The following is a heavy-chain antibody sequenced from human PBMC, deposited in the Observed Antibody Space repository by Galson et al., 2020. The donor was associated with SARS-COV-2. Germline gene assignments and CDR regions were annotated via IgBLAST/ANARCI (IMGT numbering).Heavy chain of an antibody. V-gene: IGHV4-34*01. CDR2: INHSGST. CDR1: GGSFSGYY. Sequence: SETLSLTCAVYGGSFSGYYWSWIRQPPGKGLEWIGEINHSGSTNYNPSLKSRVTISVDTSKNQFSLKLSSVTAADTAVYYCATLFDYYDSSGYYGGDYWGQGTLVTVSS. CDR3: ATLFDYYDSSGYYGGDY. J-gene: IGHJ4*02. D-gene: IGHD3-22*01.